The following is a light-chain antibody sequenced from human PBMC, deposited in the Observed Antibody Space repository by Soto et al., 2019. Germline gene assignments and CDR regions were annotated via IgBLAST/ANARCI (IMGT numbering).Light chain of an antibody. Sequence: DVVMTQSPESLAVFLGERATINCSSSHSVLYSSSNKNYLAWYRQKPGQPPELLIYWASTRESGVPDRLSGSGSGTDFTLTISSLQAEDVAVYYCQQYYSAPFTFVQGKLLEIK. CDR2: WAS. CDR1: HSVLYSSSNKNY. J-gene: IGKJ5*01. CDR3: QQYYSAPFT. V-gene: IGKV4-1*01.